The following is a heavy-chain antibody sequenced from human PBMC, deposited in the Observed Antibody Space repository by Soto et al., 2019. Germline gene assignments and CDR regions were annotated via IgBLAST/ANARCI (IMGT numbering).Heavy chain of an antibody. D-gene: IGHD6-13*01. J-gene: IGHJ4*02. CDR1: GYTFTSYY. CDR2: INPSGSST. CDR3: ARDGIAAAGPSDFDY. V-gene: IGHV1-46*01. Sequence: GASVKVSCKACGYTFTSYYMHWVRQATGQGLEWMGIINPSGSSTNYAQKFQGRVTMTRDTSTSTVYMELSSLRSEDTAVYYCARDGIAAAGPSDFDYWGQGTLVTVSS.